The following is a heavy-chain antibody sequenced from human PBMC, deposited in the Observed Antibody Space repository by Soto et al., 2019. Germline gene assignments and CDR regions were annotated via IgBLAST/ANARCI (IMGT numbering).Heavy chain of an antibody. Sequence: PSQTHSLTCAISAEGVSTNSATLDCIRQPPSRGLEWLGLTYYRSKWYHDYAVYVKGRITINADTYNKKLSLQLTTMTPEDTAVYYCARLIGDSWLDSWGQGTRVTVSS. CDR3: ARLIGDSWLDS. V-gene: IGHV6-1*01. CDR2: TYYRSKWYH. D-gene: IGHD2-8*01. J-gene: IGHJ5*01. CDR1: AEGVSTNSAT.